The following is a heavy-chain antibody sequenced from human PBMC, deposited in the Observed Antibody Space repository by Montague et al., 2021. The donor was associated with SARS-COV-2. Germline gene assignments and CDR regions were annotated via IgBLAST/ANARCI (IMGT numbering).Heavy chain of an antibody. CDR3: AREYRMELWQTNWYFGL. CDR1: GGSISGYY. J-gene: IGHJ2*01. Sequence: SETLSLTCSVSGGSISGYYWSWIRQPPGKGMEWIGNVYHSGNTKYNPSLKIRVRISVDPSKPQFSLSLSAVTAAAAAVYYCAREYRMELWQTNWYFGLWGRGTLVTVSS. CDR2: VYHSGNT. V-gene: IGHV4-59*01. D-gene: IGHD3-16*01.